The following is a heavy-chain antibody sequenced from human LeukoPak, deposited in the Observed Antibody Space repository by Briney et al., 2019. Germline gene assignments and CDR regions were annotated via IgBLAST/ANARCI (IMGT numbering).Heavy chain of an antibody. V-gene: IGHV3-30*18. CDR3: AKEHGDDYYYYGMDV. D-gene: IGHD4-17*01. J-gene: IGHJ6*02. CDR2: ISYDGSNK. CDR1: GFTFSSYG. Sequence: GGSLRLSCAASGFTFSSYGMHWVRQAPGKGLEWVAVISYDGSNKYYADSVKGRFTISRDNSKNTLYLQMNSLRAEDTAVYYCAKEHGDDYYYYGMDVWGQGTTVTVSS.